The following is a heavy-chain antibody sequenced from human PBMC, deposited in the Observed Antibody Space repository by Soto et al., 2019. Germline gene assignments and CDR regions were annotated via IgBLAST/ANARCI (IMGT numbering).Heavy chain of an antibody. CDR3: ARGVYLSLVRTGWFDP. Sequence: PSETLSLTCAVYGGSFSGHFWSWMRQPPGKGLEWIGYGYYSGSTLYNPSLKSRVTISLDTSKNHFSLRLNSVTSADTAVYYCARGVYLSLVRTGWFDPWGQGTLVTVSS. V-gene: IGHV4-59*11. CDR1: GGSFSGHF. D-gene: IGHD3-10*01. J-gene: IGHJ5*02. CDR2: GYYSGST.